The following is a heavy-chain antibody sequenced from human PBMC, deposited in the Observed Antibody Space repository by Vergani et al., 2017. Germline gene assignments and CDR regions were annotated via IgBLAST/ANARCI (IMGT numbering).Heavy chain of an antibody. J-gene: IGHJ4*02. D-gene: IGHD4-17*01. CDR2: MNPNSGNT. V-gene: IGHV1-8*01. Sequence: QVQLVQSGAEVKKPGASVKVSCKASGYTFTSYDINWVRQATGQGLEWMGWMNPNSGNTGYAQKFQGRVTITADESTSTAYMELSSLRSEDTAVYYCARGGKDYGDYYRYWGQGTLVTVSS. CDR3: ARGGKDYGDYYRY. CDR1: GYTFTSYD.